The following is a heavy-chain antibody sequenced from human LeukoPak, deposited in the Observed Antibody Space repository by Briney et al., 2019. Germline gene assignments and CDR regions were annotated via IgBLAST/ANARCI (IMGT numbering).Heavy chain of an antibody. D-gene: IGHD3-22*01. CDR3: ARHLYDSRGQTSFDY. CDR1: GGSISRSY. CDR2: ISYSGST. Sequence: SETLSLTCTVSGGSISRSYWSWIRQPPGKGLEWIGYISYSGSTNYNPSLKSRVTISVDTSKNQFSLKLSSVTAADTAMYYCARHLYDSRGQTSFDYWGQGTLVTVSS. J-gene: IGHJ4*02. V-gene: IGHV4-59*08.